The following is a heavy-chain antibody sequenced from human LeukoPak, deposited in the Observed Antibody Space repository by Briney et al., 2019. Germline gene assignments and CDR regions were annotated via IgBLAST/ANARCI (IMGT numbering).Heavy chain of an antibody. J-gene: IGHJ4*02. CDR3: ARLGEYSYKD. Sequence: SETLSLTCTVSGGSVSSYYWSWIRQPPGKGLEWIGYIYYSGSTNYNPSLKSRVTISVDTSKNQFSLKLSSVTAADTAVYYCARLGEYSYKDWGQGTLVTVSS. CDR2: IYYSGST. CDR1: GGSVSSYY. D-gene: IGHD5-18*01. V-gene: IGHV4-59*02.